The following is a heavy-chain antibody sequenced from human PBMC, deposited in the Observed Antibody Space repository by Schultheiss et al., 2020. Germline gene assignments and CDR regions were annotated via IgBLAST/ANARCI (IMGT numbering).Heavy chain of an antibody. J-gene: IGHJ6*02. CDR1: GAPISSYD. CDR2: IYYSGST. Sequence: SETLSLTCAVSGAPISSYDWSWIRQPPGKGLEWIGYIYYSGSTNYNPSLKSRVTISVDTSKNQFSLKLSSVTAADTAVYYCARDWVDDYRHYVRARDLVMDVWCQWTTVTVSS. CDR3: ARDWVDDYRHYVRARDLVMDV. V-gene: IGHV4-59*01. D-gene: IGHD4-11*01.